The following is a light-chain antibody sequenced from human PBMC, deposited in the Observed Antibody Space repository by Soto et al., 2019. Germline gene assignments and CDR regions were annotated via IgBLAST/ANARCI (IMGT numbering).Light chain of an antibody. CDR2: KAS. CDR3: QQYNSYPWT. J-gene: IGKJ1*01. CDR1: QSISSW. V-gene: IGKV1-5*03. Sequence: DIQMTQSPSTLSASVGDRVTITCRASQSISSWLAWYQQKPGKAPKLLIYKASSLESGVPSRFSGSGSETEFTITISSLQPDDFATYYCQQYNSYPWTFGQGTKVEIK.